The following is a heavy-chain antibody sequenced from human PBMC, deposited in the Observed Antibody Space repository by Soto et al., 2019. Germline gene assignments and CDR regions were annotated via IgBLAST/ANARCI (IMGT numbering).Heavy chain of an antibody. J-gene: IGHJ4*02. V-gene: IGHV4-34*01. D-gene: IGHD2-8*01. CDR3: ARGSIVLMVYAYYFDY. CDR1: GGSFSGYY. CDR2: INHSGST. Sequence: PSETLSLTCAVYGGSFSGYYWSWIRQPPGKGLEWIGEINHSGSTNYNPSLKSRVTISVDTSKNQFSLKLSSVTAADTAVYYCARGSIVLMVYAYYFDYWGQGTLVTVSS.